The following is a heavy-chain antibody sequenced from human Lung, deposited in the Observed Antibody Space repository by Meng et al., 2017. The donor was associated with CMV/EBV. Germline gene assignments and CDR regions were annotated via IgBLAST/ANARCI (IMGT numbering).Heavy chain of an antibody. J-gene: IGHJ4*02. D-gene: IGHD6-6*01. CDR3: ATYSSSDTGFDN. CDR2: IIPLVGSA. CDR1: GDPYTTCV. Sequence: CKASGDPYTTCVINWVRQAPDQGLEWMGMIIPLVGSADYAQKYQGRVTITTDESTTTAYMELNSLRSEDTAVFFCATYSSSDTGFDNWGQGTLVTVSS. V-gene: IGHV1-69*05.